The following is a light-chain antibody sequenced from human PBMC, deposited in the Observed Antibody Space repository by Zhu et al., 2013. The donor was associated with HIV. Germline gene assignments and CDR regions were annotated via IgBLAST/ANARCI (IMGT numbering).Light chain of an antibody. CDR3: QQYGTSPNS. J-gene: IGKJ2*03. CDR1: QSLSSSF. Sequence: DIVLTQSPGTLSLSPGERATLSCRASQSLSSSFLAWYQQKPGQAPRLLMYGASTRGTGIPDRFSGSGSGTDFSLSISRLEPEDFAVYYCQQYGTSPNSFGQGTKLEIK. CDR2: GAS. V-gene: IGKV3-20*01.